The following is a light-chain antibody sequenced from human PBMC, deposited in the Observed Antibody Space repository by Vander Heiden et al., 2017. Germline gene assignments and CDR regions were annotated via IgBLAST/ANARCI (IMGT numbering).Light chain of an antibody. V-gene: IGLV2-23*01. CDR2: EGS. Sequence: SALTQPASVSATPGQSSTISGTVSSSDVVSDNLVSWYQQTPGTATILMIYEGSKRPAGVANSFSASKSGKTASLTIFGRQDEDDAEYYCSAYAGSSTGVVGGGTKLTVL. CDR1: SSDVVSDNL. CDR3: SAYAGSSTGV. J-gene: IGLJ2*01.